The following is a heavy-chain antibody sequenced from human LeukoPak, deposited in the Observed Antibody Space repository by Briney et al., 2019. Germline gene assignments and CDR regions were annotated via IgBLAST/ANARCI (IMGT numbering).Heavy chain of an antibody. D-gene: IGHD5-18*01. CDR2: INSDGSST. J-gene: IGHJ4*02. CDR3: ARRTPAVDTAMTDY. CDR1: GFTFSSYW. V-gene: IGHV3-74*01. Sequence: EGSLRLSCAASGFTFSSYWMHWVRQAPGKGLVWVSRINSDGSSTSYADSVKGRFTISRDNAKNTLYLQMNSLRAEDTAVYYCARRTPAVDTAMTDYWGQGTLVTVSS.